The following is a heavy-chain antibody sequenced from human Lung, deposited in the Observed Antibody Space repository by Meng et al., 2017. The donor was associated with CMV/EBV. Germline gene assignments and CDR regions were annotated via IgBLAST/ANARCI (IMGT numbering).Heavy chain of an antibody. Sequence: GGSLRLXXTASGFTFFTYAMSWVRQAPGKGLEWVSVISGSGGSTLDADSVKGRFTISRDNSKNTLFLQMNSLRPEDTAAYYCAKWMVSSVIPGAYVHAMDFWGQGXTVTVSS. CDR1: GFTFFTYA. D-gene: IGHD2-2*01. J-gene: IGHJ6*02. CDR2: ISGSGGST. CDR3: AKWMVSSVIPGAYVHAMDF. V-gene: IGHV3-23*01.